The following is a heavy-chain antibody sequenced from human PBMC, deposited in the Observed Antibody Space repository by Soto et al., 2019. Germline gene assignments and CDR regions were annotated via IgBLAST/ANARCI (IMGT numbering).Heavy chain of an antibody. CDR1: GDSVSSNSAA. D-gene: IGHD6-13*01. J-gene: IGHJ4*02. CDR2: TYYRSKWYN. Sequence: SQTLSLTCAISGDSVSSNSAAWTWIRQSPSRGLEWLGRTYYRSKWYNEYAVSVKSRITISPDTSKNQFSLHLNSVTPEDTAVYYCARQQLTHYYFDYWGQRTLVTVS. V-gene: IGHV6-1*01. CDR3: ARQQLTHYYFDY.